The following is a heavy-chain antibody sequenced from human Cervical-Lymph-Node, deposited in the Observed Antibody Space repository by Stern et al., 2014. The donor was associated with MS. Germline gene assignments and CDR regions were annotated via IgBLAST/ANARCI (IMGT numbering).Heavy chain of an antibody. D-gene: IGHD6-19*01. J-gene: IGHJ3*02. Sequence: QLQLQESGPGLVKPSQTLSLTCTVSGDSISSAGNFWSWIRQHPGKGLEWIGYIYYSGSTYYNPSLKSRVATSVDTSKNQFSLKLSSVTAADTAVYYCARDHQAVAAIGGAFDIWGQGTMVTVSS. V-gene: IGHV4-31*03. CDR3: ARDHQAVAAIGGAFDI. CDR1: GDSISSAGNF. CDR2: IYYSGST.